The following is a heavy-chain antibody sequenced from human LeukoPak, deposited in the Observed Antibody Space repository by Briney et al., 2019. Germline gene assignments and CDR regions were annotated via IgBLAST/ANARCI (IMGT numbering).Heavy chain of an antibody. V-gene: IGHV4-34*01. D-gene: IGHD2-2*01. CDR1: GGSFSGYY. J-gene: IGHJ4*02. CDR2: INHSGST. CDR3: ARIPKAYVVPAASGLVDY. Sequence: SSETLSLTCAVYGGSFSGYYWSWIRQPPGKGLEWIGEINHSGSTNYNPSLKSRVTISVDTSKNQFSLKLSSVTAADTAVYYCARIPKAYVVPAASGLVDYWGQGTLVTVSS.